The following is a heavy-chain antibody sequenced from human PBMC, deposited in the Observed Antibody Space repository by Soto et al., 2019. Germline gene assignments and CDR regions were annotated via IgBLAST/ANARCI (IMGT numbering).Heavy chain of an antibody. J-gene: IGHJ5*02. D-gene: IGHD6-19*01. CDR3: ARDSASGWSKNWFDP. CDR2: INAGNGNT. Sequence: ASVKVSCKASGETFTSYSMHSVRQDPGQRLEWMGWINAGNGNTKYSQKFQGRVTITRDTSASTAYMELSSLRSEDTAVYYCARDSASGWSKNWFDPWGQGTLVTVS. V-gene: IGHV1-3*01. CDR1: GETFTSYS.